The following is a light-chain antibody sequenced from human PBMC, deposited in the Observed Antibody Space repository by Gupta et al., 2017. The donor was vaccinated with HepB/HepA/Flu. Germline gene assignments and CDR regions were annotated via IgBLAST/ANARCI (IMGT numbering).Light chain of an antibody. V-gene: IGKV6-21*01. CDR3: HQSSSLPPT. Sequence: EMVLTQSRDLLSVTLREKVTITCRASQNIGSNLHWYQQKPDQSPKLRIKYASHSLSGVPSRFSGSGSWTDFTLTINSLEAEDAATYYCHQSSSLPPTFGHGTKVEIK. CDR2: YAS. CDR1: QNIGSN. J-gene: IGKJ1*01.